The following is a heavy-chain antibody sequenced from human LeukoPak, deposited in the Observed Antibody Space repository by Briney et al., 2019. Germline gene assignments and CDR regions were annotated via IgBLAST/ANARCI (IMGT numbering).Heavy chain of an antibody. CDR2: ISSSSSYI. J-gene: IGHJ5*02. CDR3: ARGAFDP. CDR1: GFTFSSYS. V-gene: IGHV3-21*01. Sequence: PGGSLRLSCAASGFTFSSYSMNWDRQAPGKGLEWVSSISSSSSYIYYADSVKGRFTISRDNAKNSLYLQMNSLRAEDTAVYYCARGAFDPWGQGTLVTVSS.